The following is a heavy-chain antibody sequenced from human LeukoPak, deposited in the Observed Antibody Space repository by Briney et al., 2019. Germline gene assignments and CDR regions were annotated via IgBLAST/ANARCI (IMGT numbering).Heavy chain of an antibody. CDR3: AKANDFWSGYFDC. Sequence: GGSLRLSCAASGFTFSRYAMSWVRQAPGKGLEWVSAISGNGDSRYYADSVQGRFTISRDNSKNTLYLQMNSLRAEDTAVYYCAKANDFWSGYFDCWGQGTLVTVSS. D-gene: IGHD3-3*01. J-gene: IGHJ4*02. CDR1: GFTFSRYA. V-gene: IGHV3-23*01. CDR2: ISGNGDSR.